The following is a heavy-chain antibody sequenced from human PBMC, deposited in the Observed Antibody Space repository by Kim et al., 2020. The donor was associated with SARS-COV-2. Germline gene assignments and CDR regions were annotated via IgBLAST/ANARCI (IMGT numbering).Heavy chain of an antibody. CDR3: ARDLLTGFHAGDWFDP. D-gene: IGHD3-9*01. V-gene: IGHV4-31*03. Sequence: SETLSLTCTVSGGSISSGGYYWSWIRQHPGKGLEWIGYIYYSGSTYYNPSLKSRVTISVDTSKNQFSLKLSSVTAADTAVYYCARDLLTGFHAGDWFDPWGQGTLVTVSS. CDR2: IYYSGST. J-gene: IGHJ5*02. CDR1: GGSISSGGYY.